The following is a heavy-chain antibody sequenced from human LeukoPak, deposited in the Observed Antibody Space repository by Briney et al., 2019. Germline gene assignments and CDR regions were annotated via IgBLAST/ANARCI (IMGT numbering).Heavy chain of an antibody. Sequence: GGSLRLSCAASGFTFSSYSMNWVRQAPGKGLEGVSSISSSSSTIYYADSVKGRFTISRDNAKNSLYLQMNSLRAEDTAVYYCARGSGSRGRSSGTFDYWGQGTLVTVSS. CDR3: ARGSGSRGRSSGTFDY. D-gene: IGHD6-6*01. CDR1: GFTFSSYS. J-gene: IGHJ4*02. V-gene: IGHV3-21*01. CDR2: ISSSSSTI.